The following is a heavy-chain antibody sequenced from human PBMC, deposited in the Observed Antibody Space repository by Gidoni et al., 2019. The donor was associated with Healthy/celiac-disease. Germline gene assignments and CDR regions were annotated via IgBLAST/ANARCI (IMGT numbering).Heavy chain of an antibody. CDR3: ARGPRGSGWQTDSYYFDY. V-gene: IGHV3-21*01. D-gene: IGHD6-19*01. Sequence: EVQRVETGGGRVKPGGSLKLSCAASGFTFSSYRMNWVSQAPGKGLEWVSSISSSSSYIYYADSVKGRFTISRDNAKNSLYLQMNSLRAEDTAVYYCARGPRGSGWQTDSYYFDYWGQGTLVTVSS. CDR1: GFTFSSYR. J-gene: IGHJ4*02. CDR2: ISSSSSYI.